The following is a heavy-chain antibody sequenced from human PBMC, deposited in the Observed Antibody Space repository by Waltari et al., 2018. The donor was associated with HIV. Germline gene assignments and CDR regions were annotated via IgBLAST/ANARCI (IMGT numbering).Heavy chain of an antibody. CDR1: GFSFSHYW. V-gene: IGHV3-7*01. D-gene: IGHD1-26*01. CDR2: IKQDGSEK. Sequence: EVHLVESGGGLVQPGGSLRLSGEASGFSFSHYWMSWVRQAPGKGLEWVANIKQDGSEKYYVGSVKGRFTISRDNAKNSLYLQMNSLSADDTAVYYCARDFPLEGDNGDYFDTWGQGTLVTVSS. CDR3: ARDFPLEGDNGDYFDT. J-gene: IGHJ4*02.